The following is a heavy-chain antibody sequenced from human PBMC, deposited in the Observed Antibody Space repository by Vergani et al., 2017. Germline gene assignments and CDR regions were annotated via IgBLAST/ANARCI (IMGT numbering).Heavy chain of an antibody. D-gene: IGHD2-2*01. V-gene: IGHV4-34*01. CDR1: GGSFSGYY. CDR3: ARVRCSSTSCPGYFDY. CDR2: INHSGST. J-gene: IGHJ4*02. Sequence: QVQLQQWGAGLLKPSETLSLTCAVYGGSFSGYYWSWIRQPPGKGLEWIGEINHSGSTNYIPSLKSRVTISVDTSKNQFSLKLSSVTAADTAVYYCARVRCSSTSCPGYFDYWGQGTLVTVSS.